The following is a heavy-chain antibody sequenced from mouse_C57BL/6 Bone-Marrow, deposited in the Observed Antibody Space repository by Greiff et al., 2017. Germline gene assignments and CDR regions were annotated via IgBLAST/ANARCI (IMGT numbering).Heavy chain of an antibody. Sequence: EVKLMESGGGLVKPGGSLKLSCAASGFTFSSYAMSWVRQTPEKRLEWVATISDGGSYTYYPDNVKGRFTISRANAKNNLYLQMSHLKSEDTAMYYSARDDYDGRCDYGGQGTTLTVSS. CDR2: ISDGGSYT. J-gene: IGHJ2*01. V-gene: IGHV5-4*01. CDR3: ARDDYDGRCDY. D-gene: IGHD2-4*01. CDR1: GFTFSSYA.